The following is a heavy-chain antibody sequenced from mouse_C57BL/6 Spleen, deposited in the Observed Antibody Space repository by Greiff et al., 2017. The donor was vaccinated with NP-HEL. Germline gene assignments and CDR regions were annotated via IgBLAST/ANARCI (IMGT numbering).Heavy chain of an antibody. D-gene: IGHD3-3*01. CDR3: AREKVGQKGYFDY. Sequence: VQVVESGAELARPGASVKLSCKASGYTFTSYGISWVKQRTGQGLEWIGEIYPRSGNTYYNEKFKGKATLTADKSSSTAYMELRSLTSEDSAVYFCAREKVGQKGYFDYWGQGTTLTVSS. J-gene: IGHJ2*01. CDR2: IYPRSGNT. V-gene: IGHV1-81*01. CDR1: GYTFTSYG.